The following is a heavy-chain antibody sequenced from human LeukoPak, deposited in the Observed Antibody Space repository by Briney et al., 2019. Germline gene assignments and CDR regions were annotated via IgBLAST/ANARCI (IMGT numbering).Heavy chain of an antibody. D-gene: IGHD1-26*01. CDR3: ARANGSHRDAFDI. CDR1: GGSISSGSYY. V-gene: IGHV4-61*02. CDR2: IYTSGST. J-gene: IGHJ3*02. Sequence: SETLSLXCTVSGGSISSGSYYWSWIRQPAGKGLEWIGRIYTSGSTNYNPSLKSRVTISVDTSKNQFSLKLSSVTAADTAVYYCARANGSHRDAFDIWGQGTMVTVSS.